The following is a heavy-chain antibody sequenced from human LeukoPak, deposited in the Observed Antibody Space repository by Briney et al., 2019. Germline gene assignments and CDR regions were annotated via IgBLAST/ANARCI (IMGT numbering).Heavy chain of an antibody. CDR2: ISGSGGKT. V-gene: IGHV3-23*01. J-gene: IGHJ6*04. CDR1: GFTFTSYG. Sequence: GGSPRLSCAASGFTFTSYGMSWVRQAPGKGLEWVSAISGSGGKTYYADSVKGRFTISRDNSKNTLYLQMNSLRAEDTAVYYCAELGITMIGGVWGKGTTVTISS. D-gene: IGHD3-10*02. CDR3: AELGITMIGGV.